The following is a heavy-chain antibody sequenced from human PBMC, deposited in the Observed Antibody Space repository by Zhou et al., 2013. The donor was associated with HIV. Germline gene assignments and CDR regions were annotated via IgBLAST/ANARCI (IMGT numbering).Heavy chain of an antibody. D-gene: IGHD2-2*01. J-gene: IGHJ2*01. CDR1: GGSISSHY. CDR3: ASLVVPAASSYWYFDL. V-gene: IGHV4-59*11. Sequence: QVQLQESGPGLVKPSETLSLTCTVSGGSISSHYWSWIRQPPGKGLEWIGYIYYSGSTNYNPSLKSRVTISVDTSKNQFSLKLSSVTAADTAVYYCASLVVPAASSYWYFDLVGPW. CDR2: IYYSGST.